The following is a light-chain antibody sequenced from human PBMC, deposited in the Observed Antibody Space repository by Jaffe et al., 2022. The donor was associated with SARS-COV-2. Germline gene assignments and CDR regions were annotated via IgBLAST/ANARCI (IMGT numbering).Light chain of an antibody. Sequence: DVVMTQSPDSLAVSLGERATINCKSSQNLLSSSNNKNFLAWYQQKPGQPPKLLIYWASTRESGVPDRFSGSGSGTDFTLTISSLQAEDVAVYYCQQYYGSPLTFGGGTKVEIK. V-gene: IGKV4-1*01. CDR2: WAS. J-gene: IGKJ4*01. CDR3: QQYYGSPLT. CDR1: QNLLSSSNNKNF.